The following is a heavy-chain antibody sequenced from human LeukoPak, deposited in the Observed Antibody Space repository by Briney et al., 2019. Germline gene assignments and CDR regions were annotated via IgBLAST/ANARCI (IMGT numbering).Heavy chain of an antibody. D-gene: IGHD3-22*01. CDR1: GGSISSYY. Sequence: SETLSLTCTVSGGSISSYYWSWIRQPAGKGLEWIGRIYTSGSTNYNPSLKSRVTMSVDTSKNQFSLKLSSVTAADTAVYYCARHYDSSGYQRGEIFVYYYMDVWGKGTTVTVSS. CDR2: IYTSGST. V-gene: IGHV4-4*07. CDR3: ARHYDSSGYQRGEIFVYYYMDV. J-gene: IGHJ6*03.